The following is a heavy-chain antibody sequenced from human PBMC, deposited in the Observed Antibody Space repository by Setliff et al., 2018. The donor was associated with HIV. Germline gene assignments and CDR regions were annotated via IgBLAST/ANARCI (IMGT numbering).Heavy chain of an antibody. Sequence: PSETLSLTCTVYGGSLTHYYWTWIRQPPGRGLEWIGEITDTGHTNYNSSLQSRVTISLDTSKNQFSLKLSSVTAADTAVYYCARDIAQYSSGWYKGGWFDPWGQGTLVTVSS. CDR1: GGSLTHYY. J-gene: IGHJ5*02. CDR2: ITDTGHT. V-gene: IGHV4-34*01. CDR3: ARDIAQYSSGWYKGGWFDP. D-gene: IGHD6-19*01.